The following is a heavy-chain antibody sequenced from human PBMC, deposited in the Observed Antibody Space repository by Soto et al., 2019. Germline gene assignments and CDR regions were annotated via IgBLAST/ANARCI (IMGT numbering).Heavy chain of an antibody. J-gene: IGHJ4*02. Sequence: EVQLLESGGGLVQPGGSLRLSCAASGFTFSNYAMSWDRQAPGKGLEWVSGISGGGGSSYYADSVKGRFTISSDNSKHTLYLQINSLRAEDTARYYCAHNCGVDCISVFLYWGQGTLVSVSS. V-gene: IGHV3-23*01. D-gene: IGHD2-21*02. CDR2: ISGGGGSS. CDR3: AHNCGVDCISVFLY. CDR1: GFTFSNYA.